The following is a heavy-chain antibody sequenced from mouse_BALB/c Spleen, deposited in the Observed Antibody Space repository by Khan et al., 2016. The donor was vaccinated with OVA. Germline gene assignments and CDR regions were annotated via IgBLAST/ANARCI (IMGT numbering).Heavy chain of an antibody. V-gene: IGHV1S137*01. Sequence: HVQLQLSGAELVRPGASVKISCKGSGYSFTDYTMHWVKQSHAKSLEWIGVISTYYGDASYNQEFKGKATMTVDKSSITAYMDLDRLKSGGSASYFCAGEWGGERFTYWGQGTLVTVSA. J-gene: IGHJ3*01. CDR3: AGEWGGERFTY. CDR2: ISTYYGDA. D-gene: IGHD1-3*01. CDR1: GYSFTDYT.